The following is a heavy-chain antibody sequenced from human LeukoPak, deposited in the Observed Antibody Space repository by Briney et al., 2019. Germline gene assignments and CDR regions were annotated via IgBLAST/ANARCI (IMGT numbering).Heavy chain of an antibody. CDR1: GGSISSYY. J-gene: IGHJ4*02. V-gene: IGHV4-59*01. CDR2: IYYSGST. CDR3: ARGFRDYYDSSGSTALYFDY. Sequence: PSETLSLTCTVSGGSISSYYWSWIRQPPGKGLEWIGYIYYSGSTNYNPSLKSRVTISVDTSKNQFSLKLSSVTAADTAVYYCARGFRDYYDSSGSTALYFDYWGQGTLVTVSS. D-gene: IGHD3-22*01.